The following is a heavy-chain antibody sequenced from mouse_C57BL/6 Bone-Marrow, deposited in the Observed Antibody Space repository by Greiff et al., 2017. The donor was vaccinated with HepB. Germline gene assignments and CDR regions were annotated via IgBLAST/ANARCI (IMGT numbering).Heavy chain of an antibody. CDR2: IDPENGDT. Sequence: EVQLQQSGAELVRPGASVKLSCTASGFNIKDDYMHWVNQRPEQGLEWIGWIDPENGDTEYASKFQGKATITADTSSNTAYLQLSSLTSEDTAVYCCTTAPDYYGRNYWGQGTTLTVSS. CDR1: GFNIKDDY. CDR3: TTAPDYYGRNY. D-gene: IGHD1-1*01. J-gene: IGHJ2*01. V-gene: IGHV14-4*01.